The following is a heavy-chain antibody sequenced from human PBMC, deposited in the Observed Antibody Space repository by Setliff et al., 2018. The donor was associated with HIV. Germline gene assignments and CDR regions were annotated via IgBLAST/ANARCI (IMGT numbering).Heavy chain of an antibody. D-gene: IGHD3-10*01. CDR2: IKSKTDGETE. Sequence: WVRQSPGKGLEWVGRIKSKTDGETEDYAAPVKGRFTISRDDSRSTLYLQMNSLITEDTALYYCTTAVAQNWYGSGNENYWGQGTLVTVSS. J-gene: IGHJ4*02. V-gene: IGHV3-15*01. CDR3: TTAVAQNWYGSGNENY.